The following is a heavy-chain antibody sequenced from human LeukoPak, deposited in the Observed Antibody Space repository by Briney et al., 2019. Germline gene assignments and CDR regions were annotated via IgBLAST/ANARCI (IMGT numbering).Heavy chain of an antibody. J-gene: IGHJ4*02. V-gene: IGHV3-74*01. CDR3: ARQPDY. D-gene: IGHD1-14*01. Sequence: GGSLRLSCAASGFTFSNYWMHWVRQAPGKGLVWVPHINSDGSRTNYAASVKGRFTISRDNAKNTLYLQMNSLRAEDTAVYYCARQPDYWGQGTLVTVSS. CDR1: GFTFSNYW. CDR2: INSDGSRT.